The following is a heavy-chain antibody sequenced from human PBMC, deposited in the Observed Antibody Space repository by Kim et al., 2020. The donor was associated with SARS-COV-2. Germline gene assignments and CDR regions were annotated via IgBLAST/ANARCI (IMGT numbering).Heavy chain of an antibody. CDR1: GFTLNTYS. J-gene: IGHJ3*01. D-gene: IGHD2-2*01. CDR3: ARGPYCSTTTCFALRDPFNF. Sequence: GGSLRLSCVVSGFTLNTYSMNWVRQAPGKGLEWVSSISGNDGHTFYGDSVKGRVTISRDNAKNSLYLQMNSLRAEDTAVYYCARGPYCSTTTCFALRDPFNFWGRGTMVTVSS. V-gene: IGHV3-21*04. CDR2: ISGNDGHT.